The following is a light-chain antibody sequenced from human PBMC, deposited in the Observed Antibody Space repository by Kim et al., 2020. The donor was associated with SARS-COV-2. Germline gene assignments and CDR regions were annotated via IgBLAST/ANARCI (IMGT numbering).Light chain of an antibody. CDR1: QSVNSN. CDR3: QQYNNWPLT. V-gene: IGKV3-15*01. J-gene: IGKJ4*01. Sequence: SVSPGERAPLSCRASQSVNSNLAWYQQKPGQAPRLLIYGASSRATGIPARFSGSGSGTEFTLTISSLQSEDFAVYYCQQYNNWPLTFGGGTKVEI. CDR2: GAS.